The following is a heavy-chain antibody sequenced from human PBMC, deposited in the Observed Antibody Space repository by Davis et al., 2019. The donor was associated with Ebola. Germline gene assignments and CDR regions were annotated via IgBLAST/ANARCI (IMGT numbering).Heavy chain of an antibody. CDR3: TTDQWYYFDY. V-gene: IGHV3-73*01. CDR2: IRSKANSYAT. CDR1: GFTFSGSA. Sequence: GESLKISCAASGFTFSGSAMHWVRRASGKGLEWVGRIRSKANSYATAYAASVKGRFTISRDDSKNTAYLQMNSLKTEDTALYYCTTDQWYYFDYWGQGTLVTVSS. J-gene: IGHJ4*02. D-gene: IGHD2-8*01.